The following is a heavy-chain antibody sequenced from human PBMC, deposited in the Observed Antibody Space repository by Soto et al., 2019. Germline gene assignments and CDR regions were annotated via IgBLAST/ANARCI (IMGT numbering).Heavy chain of an antibody. CDR1: EFTFSNYG. J-gene: IGHJ4*02. V-gene: IGHV3-30*03. D-gene: IGHD6-13*01. CDR3: ATDSAPRWGQQLVV. Sequence: QVQLVESGGGVVQPGRSLRLSCAASEFTFSNYGMHWVRQAPGKGLEWVAVISYDGSNKYYADSVKGRFTISRDNSKNTLYLQMNTLRAEDTAVYYCATDSAPRWGQQLVVWGQGTLVTVSS. CDR2: ISYDGSNK.